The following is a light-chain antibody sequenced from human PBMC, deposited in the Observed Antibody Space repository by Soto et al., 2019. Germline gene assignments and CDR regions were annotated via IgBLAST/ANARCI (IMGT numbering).Light chain of an antibody. CDR2: DVS. J-gene: IGLJ3*02. CDR3: SSYTRNNTWV. Sequence: QSVLTQPASVSGSPGQSITISCTGASSDVGSYNLVSWYQQHPGKAPKLMIYDVSNRPSGVSNRFSGSKSGNTASLTISGLQAEDEADYYCSSYTRNNTWVFGGGTKLTVL. V-gene: IGLV2-14*02. CDR1: SSDVGSYNL.